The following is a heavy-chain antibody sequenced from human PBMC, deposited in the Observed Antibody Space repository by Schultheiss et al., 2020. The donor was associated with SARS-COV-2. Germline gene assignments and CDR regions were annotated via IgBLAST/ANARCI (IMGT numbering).Heavy chain of an antibody. Sequence: SETLSLTCAVYGGSFSGHYWSWIRQPPGKGLEWIGEINHSGSTNYNPSLKSRLTISADTSKNQFSLKLSSVTAADTAVYYCARRFLGHFDYWGQGTLVTVSS. CDR1: GGSFSGHY. CDR3: ARRFLGHFDY. CDR2: INHSGST. J-gene: IGHJ4*02. D-gene: IGHD3-3*01. V-gene: IGHV4-34*01.